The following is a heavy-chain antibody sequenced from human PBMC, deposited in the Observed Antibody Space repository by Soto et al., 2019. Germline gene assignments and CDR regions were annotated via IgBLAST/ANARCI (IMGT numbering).Heavy chain of an antibody. CDR1: GFIFSSYA. CDR2: ISGSGVNS. V-gene: IGHV3-23*01. Sequence: EVQLLESGGGLVQPGGSLRVSCAGSGFIFSSYAMNWVRQAPGKGLEWVSGISGSGVNSYYADSVKGRFTISRDNSKKTLYLHMDSLRAEDTAVYYCVKARSGWYLYYFDYWGQGAPVTVSS. D-gene: IGHD6-19*01. J-gene: IGHJ4*02. CDR3: VKARSGWYLYYFDY.